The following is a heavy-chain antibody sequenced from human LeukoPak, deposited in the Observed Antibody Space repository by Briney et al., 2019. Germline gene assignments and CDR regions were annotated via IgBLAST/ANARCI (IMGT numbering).Heavy chain of an antibody. CDR1: GFTFSNAW. V-gene: IGHV3-15*01. J-gene: IGHJ4*02. D-gene: IGHD2-2*01. Sequence: GGSLRPSCPASGFTFSNAWMSWVRRAPGKGLEWVGRIKKKTDGGTTDHAAPVKDRFTISRDDSKNTLYLQMNSLKTEDTAVYYCTTFGCSTTTCYPGGYWGQGTLVTVSS. CDR2: IKKKTDGGTT. CDR3: TTFGCSTTTCYPGGY.